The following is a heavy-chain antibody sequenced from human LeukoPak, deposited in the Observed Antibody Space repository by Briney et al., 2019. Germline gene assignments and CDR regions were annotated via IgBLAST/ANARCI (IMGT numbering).Heavy chain of an antibody. J-gene: IGHJ5*02. CDR3: ARDLAGTAMSADNRFDP. Sequence: GGSLRLSCAVSGFVVSSNHMNWVRQAPGKGLEWVSVIYSGGYSGGGPFYADSVKGRFTISRDNSKNTLYLQMNSLRAEDTAVYYCARDLAGTAMSADNRFDPWGQGTLVTVSS. D-gene: IGHD5-18*01. V-gene: IGHV3-66*02. CDR1: GFVVSSNH. CDR2: IYSGGYSGGGP.